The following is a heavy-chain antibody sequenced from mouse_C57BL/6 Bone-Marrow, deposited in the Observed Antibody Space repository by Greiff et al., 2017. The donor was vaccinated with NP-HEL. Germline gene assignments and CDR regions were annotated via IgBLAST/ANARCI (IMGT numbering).Heavy chain of an antibody. D-gene: IGHD2-3*01. Sequence: EVQLMESGGALVKPGGSLKLSCAASGFTFSSYGMYWVRQTPDKRLEWVATISSGGSYTYYPDSVKGRFTISSDNAKNTLYLQMSSLKSEDTSSGAIMVTTSFYSFDYWRQGTPLTVSS. CDR2: ISSGGSYT. CDR3: MVTTSFYSFDY. V-gene: IGHV5-6*01. J-gene: IGHJ2*01. CDR1: GFTFSSYG.